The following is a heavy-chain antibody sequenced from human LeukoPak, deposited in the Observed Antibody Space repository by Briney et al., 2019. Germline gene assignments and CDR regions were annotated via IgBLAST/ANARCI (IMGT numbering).Heavy chain of an antibody. D-gene: IGHD4-11*01. CDR3: ARGVYSYYYYGMDV. V-gene: IGHV4-34*01. J-gene: IGHJ6*02. CDR1: GGSFSGYY. Sequence: SETLSLTCDVYGGSFSGYYWSWIRQPPGKGLEWIGEINHSGSTNYNPSLKSRVTISVDTSKNQFSLKLSSVTAADTAVYYCARGVYSYYYYGMDVWGQGTTVTVSS. CDR2: INHSGST.